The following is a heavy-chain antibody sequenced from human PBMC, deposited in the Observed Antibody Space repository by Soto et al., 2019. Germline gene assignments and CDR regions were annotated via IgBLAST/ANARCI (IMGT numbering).Heavy chain of an antibody. Sequence: XGALTLSCAASGFTFSSYRMNWVRQAPGKGLEWVSSISSSSSYIYYADSVKGRFTISRDNAKNSLYLQMNSLRAEDTAVYYCARDSTTYYYGSGSYYKHGMDVWGQGTTVTVSS. CDR1: GFTFSSYR. D-gene: IGHD3-10*01. CDR2: ISSSSSYI. CDR3: ARDSTTYYYGSGSYYKHGMDV. V-gene: IGHV3-21*01. J-gene: IGHJ6*02.